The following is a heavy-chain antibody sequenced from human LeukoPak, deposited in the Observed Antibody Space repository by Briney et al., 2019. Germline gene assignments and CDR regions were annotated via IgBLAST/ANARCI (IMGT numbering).Heavy chain of an antibody. CDR1: AFTFSSYW. V-gene: IGHV3-7*03. CDR3: ARTTVTMRGYYFDY. D-gene: IGHD4-17*01. J-gene: IGHJ4*02. CDR2: MKEDGGEI. Sequence: PGGSLRLSCEASAFTFSSYWMSWVRQAPGKGLEWVANMKEDGGEINYVDSVKGRFTISRDNAKNSLFLQMNSLRAEDTAVYYCARTTVTMRGYYFDYWGQGTLVTVSS.